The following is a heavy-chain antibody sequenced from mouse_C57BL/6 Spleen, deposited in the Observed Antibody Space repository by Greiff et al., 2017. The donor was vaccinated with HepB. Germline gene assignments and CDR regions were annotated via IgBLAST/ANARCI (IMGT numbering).Heavy chain of an antibody. Sequence: QVQLQQPGAELVKPGASVKVSCKASGYTFTSYWMHWVKQRPGQGLEWIGRIHPSDSDTNYNQKFKGKATLTVDKSSSTAYMQLSSLTSEDSAVYYCAIERYYYGSSYEAWFACWGQGTLVTVSA. V-gene: IGHV1-74*01. CDR2: IHPSDSDT. D-gene: IGHD1-1*01. CDR3: AIERYYYGSSYEAWFAC. CDR1: GYTFTSYW. J-gene: IGHJ3*01.